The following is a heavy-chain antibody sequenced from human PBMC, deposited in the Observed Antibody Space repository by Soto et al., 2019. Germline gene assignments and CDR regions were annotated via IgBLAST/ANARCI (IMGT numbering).Heavy chain of an antibody. CDR2: ISAYNGNT. CDR3: ARLVAVGAPYYFEY. CDR1: GYTFTSYG. J-gene: IGHJ4*02. Sequence: GASVKVSCKASGYTFTSYGISWARQAPGQGLEWMGWISAYNGNTNYAQKLQGRVTMTTDTSTSTAYMELRSLRSDDTAVYYCARLVAVGAPYYFEYWGKGTLVTVSS. V-gene: IGHV1-18*04. D-gene: IGHD1-26*01.